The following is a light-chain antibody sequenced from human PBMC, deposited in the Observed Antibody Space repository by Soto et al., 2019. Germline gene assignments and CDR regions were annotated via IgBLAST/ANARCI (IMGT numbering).Light chain of an antibody. CDR2: SNN. V-gene: IGLV1-44*01. CDR1: SSNIGVNT. CDR3: ASWDDSLNGVV. J-gene: IGLJ2*01. Sequence: QTVVTQPPSASGTPGQGVTISCSGSSSNIGVNTVNWYQQLPGTAPKLLIYSNNLRPSGVPDRVSGSKSGTSASLAISGLQSEDEADYHCASWDDSLNGVVFGGGTKLTVL.